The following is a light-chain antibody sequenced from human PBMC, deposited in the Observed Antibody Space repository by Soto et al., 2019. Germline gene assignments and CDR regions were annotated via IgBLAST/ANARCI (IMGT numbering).Light chain of an antibody. CDR1: SSDIGGYNY. J-gene: IGLJ1*01. CDR2: DVA. V-gene: IGLV2-14*03. CDR3: SSYTGASALYV. Sequence: QSVLTQPASVSGSPGQSITISCTGTSSDIGGYNYVAWYQQHLGKAPKLIIYDVAVRPSGVSNRFSGSKSGNTASLAISGLQAEDEAHYYCSSYTGASALYVFGTVTKLTVL.